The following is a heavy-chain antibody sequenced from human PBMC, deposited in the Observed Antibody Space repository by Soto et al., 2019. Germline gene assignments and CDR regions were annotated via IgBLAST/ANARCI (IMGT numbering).Heavy chain of an antibody. V-gene: IGHV1-58*02. J-gene: IGHJ2*01. CDR3: AASSTLVPSYWYFDL. CDR2: IVVGSGNT. CDR1: GFTFTSSA. Sequence: KVSCKASGFTFTSSAMQWVRQARGQRLEWIGWIVVGSGNTNYAQKFQERVTITRDMSTSTAYMELSSLRSEDTAVYYCAASSTLVPSYWYFDLWGRGTLVTVSS.